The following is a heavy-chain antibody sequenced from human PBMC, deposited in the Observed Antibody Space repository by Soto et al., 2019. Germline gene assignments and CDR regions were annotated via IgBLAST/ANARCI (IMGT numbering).Heavy chain of an antibody. V-gene: IGHV1-18*01. J-gene: IGHJ6*02. CDR1: GYTFTSYG. CDR2: ISAYNGNT. CDR3: ARGPYGGGVAGTYYYGMDV. Sequence: QVQLVQSGAEVKKPGASVKVSCKASGYTFTSYGISWVRQAPGQGLEWMGWISAYNGNTNYAQKLQGRVTMTTDTATSTAYMGLRSLSADDTAVYYCARGPYGGGVAGTYYYGMDVWGQGTTVTVSS. D-gene: IGHD6-19*01.